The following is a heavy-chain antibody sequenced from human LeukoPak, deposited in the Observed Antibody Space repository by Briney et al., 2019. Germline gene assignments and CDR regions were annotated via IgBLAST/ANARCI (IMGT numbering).Heavy chain of an antibody. CDR2: IVVGSGNT. CDR1: GFTFTSSA. D-gene: IGHD5-18*01. J-gene: IGHJ4*02. V-gene: IGHV1-58*02. Sequence: ASVKVSCKASGFTFTSSAMQWVRQARGQRLEWIGWIVVGSGNTNYAQKFQERVTITRDMSTSTAYMELSSLRSEDTAVYYCAADRRGYSYGYGYWGQGTLVTVSS. CDR3: AADRRGYSYGYGY.